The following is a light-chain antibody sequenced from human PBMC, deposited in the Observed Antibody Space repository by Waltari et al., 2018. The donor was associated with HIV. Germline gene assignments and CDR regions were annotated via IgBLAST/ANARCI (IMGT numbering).Light chain of an antibody. CDR3: QQYNNWPPWT. Sequence: EIVMTQSPVTLSVSPGERAILSCRASQSVSSDLAWYQQKPGQAPRLLIYGASTRATAIPARFSSSGSGTEFTLTISSLQSKDFAVYYCQQYNNWPPWTFGQGTKVEIK. V-gene: IGKV3-15*01. CDR2: GAS. CDR1: QSVSSD. J-gene: IGKJ1*01.